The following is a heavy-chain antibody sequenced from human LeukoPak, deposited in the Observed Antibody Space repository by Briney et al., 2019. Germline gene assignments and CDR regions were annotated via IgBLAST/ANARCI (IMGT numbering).Heavy chain of an antibody. D-gene: IGHD3-22*01. V-gene: IGHV4-34*01. CDR2: INHSGST. J-gene: IGHJ4*02. CDR1: GGSFSGYY. CDR3: ARVPHDSSGYNY. Sequence: KPSETLSLTCAVYGGSFSGYYWSWIRQPPGKGLEWIGEINHSGSTNYNPSLKSRVTISVDTSKNQFSLKLSSVTAADTAVYYCARVPHDSSGYNYWGRGTLVTVSS.